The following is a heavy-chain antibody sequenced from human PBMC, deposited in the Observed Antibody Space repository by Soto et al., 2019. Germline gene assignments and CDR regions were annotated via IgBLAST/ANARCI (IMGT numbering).Heavy chain of an antibody. V-gene: IGHV3-30*18. D-gene: IGHD3-22*01. CDR2: ISYDGSNK. Sequence: GGSLSLSCAASGFTFSTYAMAWVRQAPGKGLEWVAVISYDGSNKYYADSVKGRFTISRDNSKNTLYLQMNSLRAEDTAVYYCAKEWVYDSSGWSFDYWGQGTLVTVSS. J-gene: IGHJ4*02. CDR3: AKEWVYDSSGWSFDY. CDR1: GFTFSTYA.